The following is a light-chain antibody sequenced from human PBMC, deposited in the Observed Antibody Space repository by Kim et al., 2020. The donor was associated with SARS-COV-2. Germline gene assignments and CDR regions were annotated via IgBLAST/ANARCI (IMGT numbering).Light chain of an antibody. CDR3: AAWDDSLNGWV. V-gene: IGLV1-44*01. J-gene: IGLJ3*02. CDR1: SSNIGRNT. CDR2: SNN. Sequence: GQRVTISCSGSSSNIGRNTVNWYQPLPGTAPKLLIYSNNQRPSGVPDRFSGSKSGTSASLAISGLQSEDEADYYCAAWDDSLNGWVFGGGTQLTVL.